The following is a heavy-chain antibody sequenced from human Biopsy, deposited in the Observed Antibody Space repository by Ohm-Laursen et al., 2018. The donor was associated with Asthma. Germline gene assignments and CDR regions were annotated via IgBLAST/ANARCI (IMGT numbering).Heavy chain of an antibody. Sequence: ASVKVSCNASGYTFTSYDINWVRQATGQGLEWMGWMNPNSGNTGYPQNFQGRVTMTRDTSISTAYMELSRLRSDDTALYYCARGQKSPGDRWFDPWGQGTLVTVSS. D-gene: IGHD7-27*01. V-gene: IGHV1-8*01. CDR1: GYTFTSYD. CDR3: ARGQKSPGDRWFDP. J-gene: IGHJ5*02. CDR2: MNPNSGNT.